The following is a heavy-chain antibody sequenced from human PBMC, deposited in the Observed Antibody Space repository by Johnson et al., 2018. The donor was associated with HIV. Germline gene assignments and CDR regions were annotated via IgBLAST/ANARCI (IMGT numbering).Heavy chain of an antibody. V-gene: IGHV3-13*01. CDR2: IGTAGDT. J-gene: IGHJ3*02. CDR3: ARSSSGLDAFDI. CDR1: GFTFSSYD. D-gene: IGHD3-22*01. Sequence: VQLVESGGGLVQPGGSLRLSCAASGFTFSSYDMHWVRQATGKGLEWVSAIGTAGDTYSPGSVKGRFTISRDNAKNSLYLQMNSLRAEDTALYYCARSSSGLDAFDIWGQGTMVTVSS.